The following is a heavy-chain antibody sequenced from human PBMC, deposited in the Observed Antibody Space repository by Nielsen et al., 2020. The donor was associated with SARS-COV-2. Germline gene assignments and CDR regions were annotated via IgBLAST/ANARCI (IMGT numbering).Heavy chain of an antibody. V-gene: IGHV3-20*04. CDR3: AKCDLYSGSRGAFDY. Sequence: GESLKISCAASGFTFDDYAMHWVRQAPGKGLEWVSGINWNGGSTGYADSVKGRFTISRDNAKNSLYLQMNSLRAEDTALYYCAKCDLYSGSRGAFDYWGQGTLVTVSS. J-gene: IGHJ4*02. CDR2: INWNGGST. D-gene: IGHD1-26*01. CDR1: GFTFDDYA.